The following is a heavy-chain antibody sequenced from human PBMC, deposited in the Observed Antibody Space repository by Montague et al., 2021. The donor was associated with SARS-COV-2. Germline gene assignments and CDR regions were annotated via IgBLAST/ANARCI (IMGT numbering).Heavy chain of an antibody. V-gene: IGHV4-4*07. CDR3: ARTPTRPLSLDS. J-gene: IGHJ4*02. CDR1: GGSITGFS. CDR2: VTTSGTT. Sequence: SETLSLTCAVSGGSITGFSWSWVRQPAGKGLEWIGRVTTSGTTNYSPSLRSRVTMSVDTSKNQFSLNLYSVAAADTAIYYCARTPTRPLSLDSWGQGTLVTVPS. D-gene: IGHD6-6*01.